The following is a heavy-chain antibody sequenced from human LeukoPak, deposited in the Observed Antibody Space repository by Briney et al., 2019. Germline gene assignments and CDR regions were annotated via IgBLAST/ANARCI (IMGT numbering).Heavy chain of an antibody. J-gene: IGHJ4*02. CDR2: INHSGST. Sequence: SETLSLTCAVYGGSFSGYYWSWIRQPPGKGLEWIGEINHSGSTNYTPSLKSRVTISVDTSKNQFSLKLSSVTAADTAVYYCARDHAGCSSTSCYTYPDYWGQGTLVTVSS. CDR1: GGSFSGYY. CDR3: ARDHAGCSSTSCYTYPDY. D-gene: IGHD2-2*02. V-gene: IGHV4-34*01.